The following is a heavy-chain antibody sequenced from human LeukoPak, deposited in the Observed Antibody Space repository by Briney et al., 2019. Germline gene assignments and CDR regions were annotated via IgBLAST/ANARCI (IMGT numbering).Heavy chain of an antibody. CDR2: IYTSGST. V-gene: IGHV4-4*07. D-gene: IGHD2-2*01. Sequence: SETLSLTYTVSGGSISSYYWSWIRQPAGKGPEWIGRIYTSGSTNYNPSLKSRVTMSVDTSKNQFSLKLSSVTAADTAVYYCARTTCTSSSCSGYYFDNWGQGTLVTVSS. J-gene: IGHJ4*02. CDR1: GGSISSYY. CDR3: ARTTCTSSSCSGYYFDN.